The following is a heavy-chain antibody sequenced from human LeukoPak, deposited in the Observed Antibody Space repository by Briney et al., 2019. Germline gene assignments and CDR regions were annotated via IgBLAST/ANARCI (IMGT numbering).Heavy chain of an antibody. CDR2: INHSGST. D-gene: IGHD3-10*01. CDR1: GGSISGYY. J-gene: IGHJ4*02. V-gene: IGHV4-34*01. CDR3: ASTTTGGSGSYSY. Sequence: SETLSLXCTVSGGSISGYYWSWIRQPPGKGLEWIGEINHSGSTNYNPSLKSRVTISVDTSKNQFSLKLSSVTAADTAVYYCASTTTGGSGSYSYWGQGTLVTVSS.